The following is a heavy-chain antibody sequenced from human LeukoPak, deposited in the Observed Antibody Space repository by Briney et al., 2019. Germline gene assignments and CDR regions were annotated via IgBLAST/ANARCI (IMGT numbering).Heavy chain of an antibody. J-gene: IGHJ6*02. D-gene: IGHD3-10*01. V-gene: IGHV1-69*13. Sequence: SVKVSCKASGGTFSSYAISWVRQAPGQGLEWMGGFIPIFGTANYAQKFQGRVTITADESTSTAYMELSSLRSEDTAVYYCARGRLYGSGSYSPDYYYGMDVWGQGTTVTVSS. CDR3: ARGRLYGSGSYSPDYYYGMDV. CDR1: GGTFSSYA. CDR2: FIPIFGTA.